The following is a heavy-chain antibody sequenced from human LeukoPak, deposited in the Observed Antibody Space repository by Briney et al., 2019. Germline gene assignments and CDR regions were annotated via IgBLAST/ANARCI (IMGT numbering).Heavy chain of an antibody. V-gene: IGHV3-11*04. CDR2: ISSSGSTI. J-gene: IGHJ4*02. CDR1: GFTFSGYY. CDR3: AREKAVAGTQFDY. D-gene: IGHD6-19*01. Sequence: PGGSLRLSCAASGFTFSGYYMSWIRQAPGKGLEWVSYISSSGSTIYYADSVKGRFTISRDNAKNSLYLQMNSLRAEDTAVYYCAREKAVAGTQFDYWGQGTLVTVSS.